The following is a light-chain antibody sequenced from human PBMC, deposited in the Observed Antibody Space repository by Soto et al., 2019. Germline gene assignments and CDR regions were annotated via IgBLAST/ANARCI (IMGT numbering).Light chain of an antibody. J-gene: IGLJ1*01. V-gene: IGLV1-44*01. CDR3: AAWDYSLNAYV. CDR1: SSNIGSEA. CDR2: GDY. Sequence: QSVLTQPPSASGTPGQRVSISCSGSSSNIGSEAVNWFQHLPGTTPKLLIYGDYQRPSGGPDRFSGSRSGTSASLAISGLQSQDEDDYYCAAWDYSLNAYVFGTGTKLTVL.